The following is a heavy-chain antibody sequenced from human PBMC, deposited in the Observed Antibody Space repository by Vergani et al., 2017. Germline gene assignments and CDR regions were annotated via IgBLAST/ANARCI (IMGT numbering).Heavy chain of an antibody. CDR3: AKDGYDSSGFGDAFDI. V-gene: IGHV3-23*01. CDR2: ISGSGGST. CDR1: GFTFSSYA. D-gene: IGHD3-22*01. Sequence: EVQLLESGGGLVQPGGSLRLSCAASGFTFSSYAMSGVRQAPGKGLEWVSAISGSGGSTYYADSVKGRFTISRDNSKNTLYLQMNSLRAEDTAVYYCAKDGYDSSGFGDAFDIWGQGTMVTVSS. J-gene: IGHJ3*02.